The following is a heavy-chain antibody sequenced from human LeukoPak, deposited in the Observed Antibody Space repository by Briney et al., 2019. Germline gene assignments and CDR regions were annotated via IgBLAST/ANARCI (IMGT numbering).Heavy chain of an antibody. CDR3: ARRLQLVNFDY. J-gene: IGHJ4*02. CDR1: GGSISSSGYY. Sequence: PSETLSLTCTVSGGSISSSGYYWSWIRQPPGKGLEWIGIIYYSGTTYYNPSLKSRVTISVDTSKNQFSLRLSSVTAADTAVYYCARRLQLVNFDYWGQGILVTVSS. V-gene: IGHV4-39*01. D-gene: IGHD6-13*01. CDR2: IYYSGTT.